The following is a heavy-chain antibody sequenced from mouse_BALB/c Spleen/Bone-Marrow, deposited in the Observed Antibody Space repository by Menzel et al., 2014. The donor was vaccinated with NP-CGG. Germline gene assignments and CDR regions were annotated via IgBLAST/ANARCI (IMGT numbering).Heavy chain of an antibody. CDR1: GFTFSSYG. V-gene: IGHV5-6-3*01. D-gene: IGHD2-1*01. CDR2: INSNGGST. Sequence: EVNVVESGGGLVQPGGSLKLSCAASGFTFSSYGMSWVRQTPDKRLELVASINSNGGSTYYPDSVKGRFTISRDNAKNTLSLQMSSLKSEDTAMYYRARGNYGNYVDYFDYWGQGTTLTDSS. J-gene: IGHJ2*01. CDR3: ARGNYGNYVDYFDY.